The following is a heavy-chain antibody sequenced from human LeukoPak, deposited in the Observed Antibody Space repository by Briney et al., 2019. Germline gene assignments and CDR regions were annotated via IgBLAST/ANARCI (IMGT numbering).Heavy chain of an antibody. CDR1: GDSISSYY. V-gene: IGHV4-4*07. Sequence: ASETLSLTCSVSGDSISSYYWSWIRQPAGKGREWIGRIYTTGNTDYNPSLKSRVTMSVDTSKNQFSLNLSSVTAADTAVYYCARDARGWSGFDYWGQGTLVTVSS. J-gene: IGHJ4*02. D-gene: IGHD3-3*01. CDR2: IYTTGNT. CDR3: ARDARGWSGFDY.